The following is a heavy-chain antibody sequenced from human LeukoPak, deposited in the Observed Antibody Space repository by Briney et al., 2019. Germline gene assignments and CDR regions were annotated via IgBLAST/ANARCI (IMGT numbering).Heavy chain of an antibody. Sequence: SETLSLTCAVSGYSIRSGHYWGWIRQSPGKGLEWIGSINHSGITEYNPSLKSRATLSVDTSKNQFSLQLTSVTAADRALYYCARSGDYIKEGFDYWGQGTQVTVSS. CDR3: ARSGDYIKEGFDY. V-gene: IGHV4-38-2*01. CDR1: GYSIRSGHY. J-gene: IGHJ4*02. CDR2: INHSGIT. D-gene: IGHD3-22*01.